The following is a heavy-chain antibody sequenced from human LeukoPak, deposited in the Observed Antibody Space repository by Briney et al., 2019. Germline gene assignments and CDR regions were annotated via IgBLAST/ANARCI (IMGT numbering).Heavy chain of an antibody. CDR3: ARVAVAGTFNSPFDY. CDR2: IWYDGSNK. CDR1: GFTFSSYG. J-gene: IGHJ4*02. D-gene: IGHD6-19*01. V-gene: IGHV3-33*01. Sequence: GGSLRLSCAASGFTFSSYGMHWVRQAPGKGLEWVAVIWYDGSNKYYADSVKGRFTIPRDNSKNTLYLQMNSLRAEDTAVYYCARVAVAGTFNSPFDYWGQGTLVTVSS.